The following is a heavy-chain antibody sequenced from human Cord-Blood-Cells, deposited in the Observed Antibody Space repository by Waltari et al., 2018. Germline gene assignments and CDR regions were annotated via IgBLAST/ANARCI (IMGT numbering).Heavy chain of an antibody. Sequence: QVQLVQSGSELKKPGASVKVSCKASGYTFTSYAMNWVRQAPGQGLEWMGWINTNTGNPTYAQGLTGRFVFSLDTSVSTAYLQISSLKAEDTAVYYCARDGDIVVVPAARKYGMDVWGQGTTVTVSS. D-gene: IGHD2-2*01. CDR1: GYTFTSYA. CDR3: ARDGDIVVVPAARKYGMDV. CDR2: INTNTGNP. V-gene: IGHV7-4-1*02. J-gene: IGHJ6*02.